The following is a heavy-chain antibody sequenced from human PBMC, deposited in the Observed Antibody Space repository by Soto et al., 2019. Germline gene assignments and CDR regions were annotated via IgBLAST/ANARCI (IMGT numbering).Heavy chain of an antibody. CDR2: ISSRSDI. D-gene: IGHD2-2*02. J-gene: IGHJ6*02. Sequence: GGSLRLSCVGSGFTFSTYSINWGRQAPGKGLEWVSSISSRSDIYYADSVKGRFTISRDNAKNSVSLQMNSLRAEDTAVYYCAREYTAWPLAYGLDVWGQGTTVTVSS. CDR3: AREYTAWPLAYGLDV. V-gene: IGHV3-21*01. CDR1: GFTFSTYS.